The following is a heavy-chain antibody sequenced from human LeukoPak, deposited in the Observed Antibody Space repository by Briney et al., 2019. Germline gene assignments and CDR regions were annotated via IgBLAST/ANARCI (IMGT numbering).Heavy chain of an antibody. CDR2: SNHSGST. J-gene: IGHJ2*01. D-gene: IGHD6-13*01. Sequence: AETLSLTCAVYGGSFSGYYWSWIREPPGKGLEWIGESNHSGSTNYNPSLKSRVTISVDTSKNQFSLKLSSVTAADTAVYYCASAGARGAAAHWYFDLWGRGTLVIVSS. CDR1: GGSFSGYY. V-gene: IGHV4-34*01. CDR3: ASAGARGAAAHWYFDL.